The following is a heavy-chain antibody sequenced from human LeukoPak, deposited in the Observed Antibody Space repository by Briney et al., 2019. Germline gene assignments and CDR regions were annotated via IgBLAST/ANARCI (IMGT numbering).Heavy chain of an antibody. Sequence: PGGSLRLSCAASGFTFSSYWMTWVRQAPGKGLEWVATIKQDGSEQYYVDSVKGRFTISRDNARNSLYLQMNSLRAGDTAVYFCATRGNYVDYWGQGTLVTVSS. CDR1: GFTFSSYW. CDR2: IKQDGSEQ. J-gene: IGHJ4*02. D-gene: IGHD1-26*01. CDR3: ATRGNYVDY. V-gene: IGHV3-7*01.